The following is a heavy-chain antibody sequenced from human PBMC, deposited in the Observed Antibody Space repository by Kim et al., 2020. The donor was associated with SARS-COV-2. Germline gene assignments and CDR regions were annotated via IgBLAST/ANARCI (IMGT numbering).Heavy chain of an antibody. CDR3: VHSKHPPEGDYNYGMDV. CDR2: LNAGNGNT. V-gene: IGHV1-3*01. J-gene: IGHJ6*02. CDR1: GYTFTTYA. D-gene: IGHD2-15*01. Sequence: ASVKVPCKASGYTFTTYAMHWVRQAPGQRLEWMGWLNAGNGNTKCSQNFQGRVTITRDSSASTAYMQLSSLISEDTAVYYCVHSKHPPEGDYNYGMDVWGQGTTVTVSS.